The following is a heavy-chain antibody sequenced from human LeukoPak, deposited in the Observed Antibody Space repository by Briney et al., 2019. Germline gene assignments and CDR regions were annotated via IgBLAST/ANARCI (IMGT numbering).Heavy chain of an antibody. CDR3: ARDTLVRGVYFDS. Sequence: ASVTVSCKTSGYIFTNYGITWVRQAPGQGLEWMGCISPYNGYTTYDQKFQGRLTMTTDTSTSTAYLELRSLRSDDTAIYYCARDTLVRGVYFDSWGQGTLVTVFS. CDR1: GYIFTNYG. J-gene: IGHJ4*02. D-gene: IGHD3-10*01. V-gene: IGHV1-18*01. CDR2: ISPYNGYT.